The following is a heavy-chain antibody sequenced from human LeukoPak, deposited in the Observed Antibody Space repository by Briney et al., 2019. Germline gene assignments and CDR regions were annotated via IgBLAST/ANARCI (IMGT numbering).Heavy chain of an antibody. J-gene: IGHJ6*02. D-gene: IGHD3-9*01. V-gene: IGHV4-34*01. CDR1: GGSFSGYY. CDR2: INHSGST. CDR3: ARAAGNRYFDLYYGMDV. Sequence: SETLSLTCAVYGGSFSGYYWSWIRQPPGKGLEWIGEINHSGSTNYNPSLKSRVTISVDTSKNQFSLKLSSVTAADTAVYYCARAAGNRYFDLYYGMDVWGQGTTVTVSS.